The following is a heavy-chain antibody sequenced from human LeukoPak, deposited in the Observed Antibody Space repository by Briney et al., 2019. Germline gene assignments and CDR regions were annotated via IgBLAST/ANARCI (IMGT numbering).Heavy chain of an antibody. CDR1: GYTFTSYD. CDR2: MNPNSGNT. CDR3: ARVGGVYYYDSSGYFDY. D-gene: IGHD3-22*01. J-gene: IGHJ4*02. Sequence: ASVKVSCKASGYTFTSYDINWVRQATGQGLEWMGWMNPNSGNTGYAQKFQGRVTMTRNTSISTAYMELSSVRSEDTAVYYCARVGGVYYYDSSGYFDYWGQGTLVTVSS. V-gene: IGHV1-8*01.